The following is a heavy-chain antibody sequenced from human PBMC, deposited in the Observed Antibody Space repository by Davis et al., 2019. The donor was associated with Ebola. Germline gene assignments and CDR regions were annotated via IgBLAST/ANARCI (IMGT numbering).Heavy chain of an antibody. V-gene: IGHV3-52*01. CDR2: IKCDGSEK. J-gene: IGHJ4*02. Sequence: PGGSLRLSCAASGFTFSSSWMHWVCQAPEKGLEWVADIKCDGSEKYYVDSVKGRLTISRDNAKNSLYLQVNSLRAEDMTGAPDCRYYGSGIWDYWGQGTLVTVSS. CDR1: GFTFSSSW. CDR3: CRYYGSGIWDY. D-gene: IGHD3-10*01.